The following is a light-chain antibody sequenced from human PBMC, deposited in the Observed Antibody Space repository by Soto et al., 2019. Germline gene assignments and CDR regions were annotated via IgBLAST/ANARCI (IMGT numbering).Light chain of an antibody. CDR3: QQFSAYPLT. V-gene: IGKV1-13*02. Sequence: IQITQSPSSLSSSVADRFTITCRASEGISSYLNWYQQKPGQTPKLLIYETSNLARGVSLRFSGSGSGTQFTLSIGSLQPEDFATYHCQQFSAYPLTFGGGTKVDNK. J-gene: IGKJ4*01. CDR1: EGISSY. CDR2: ETS.